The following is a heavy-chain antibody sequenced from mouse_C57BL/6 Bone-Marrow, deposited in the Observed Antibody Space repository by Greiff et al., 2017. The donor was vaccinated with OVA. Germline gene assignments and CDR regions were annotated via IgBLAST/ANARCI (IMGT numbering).Heavy chain of an antibody. CDR1: GYTFTDYY. Sequence: VQLQQSGPELVKPGASVKISCKASGYTFTDYYMNWVKQSHGKSLAWIGDINPNNGGTSYNQKFKGKATLTVDKSSSTAYMELRSLTSEDSAVYYCATYYYGSSYCWYFDVWGTGTTVTVSS. D-gene: IGHD1-1*01. CDR2: INPNNGGT. CDR3: ATYYYGSSYCWYFDV. V-gene: IGHV1-26*01. J-gene: IGHJ1*03.